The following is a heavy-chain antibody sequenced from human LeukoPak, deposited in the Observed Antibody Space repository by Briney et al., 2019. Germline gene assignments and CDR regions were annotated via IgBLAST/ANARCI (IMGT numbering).Heavy chain of an antibody. J-gene: IGHJ6*03. CDR2: INHSGST. CDR3: AGGVGGAEINYYYYYYMDV. V-gene: IGHV4-34*01. D-gene: IGHD3-16*01. Sequence: SETLSLTCAAYGGSFSGYYWSWIRQPPGKGLEWIGEINHSGSTNFNPSLKSRVTISVDTSKNQFSLKLSSVTAADTAVYYCAGGVGGAEINYYYYYYMDVWDKGTTVTVSS. CDR1: GGSFSGYY.